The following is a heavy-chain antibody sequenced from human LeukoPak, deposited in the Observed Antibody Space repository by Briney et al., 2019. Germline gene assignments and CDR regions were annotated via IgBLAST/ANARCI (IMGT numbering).Heavy chain of an antibody. CDR1: GFTFDDYA. Sequence: GGSLRLSCAASGFTFDDYAMHWVRQAPGKGLEWGSGISWNSGSIGYADSVKGRFTISRDDAKNTPYLQMNSLRAEDTALYYCAKDMAVSLFTPMAFDIWGQGTIVTVSS. J-gene: IGHJ3*02. CDR3: AKDMAVSLFTPMAFDI. V-gene: IGHV3-9*01. D-gene: IGHD3-16*01. CDR2: ISWNSGSI.